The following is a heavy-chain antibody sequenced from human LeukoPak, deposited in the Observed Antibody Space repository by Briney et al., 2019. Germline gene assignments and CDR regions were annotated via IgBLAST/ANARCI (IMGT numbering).Heavy chain of an antibody. Sequence: GGSLRVSCAASGFTFSDYYMSWIRQAPGKGLEWVSYISSSGNTIFYADSVKGRFTLSRDNAKNSLYLQMNSLRAEDTAVYYCARVQPHYYDSSGYPPDYWGQGTLVTVSS. J-gene: IGHJ4*02. CDR1: GFTFSDYY. V-gene: IGHV3-11*01. D-gene: IGHD3-22*01. CDR3: ARVQPHYYDSSGYPPDY. CDR2: ISSSGNTI.